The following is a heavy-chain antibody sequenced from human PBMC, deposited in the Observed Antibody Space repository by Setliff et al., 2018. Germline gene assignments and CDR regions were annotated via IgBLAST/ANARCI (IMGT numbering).Heavy chain of an antibody. CDR3: ASYYYGSGSYYPYFDY. Sequence: SVKVSCKASGGTFSSYAISWVRQAPGQGLEWMGGIIPILGIANYAQKFQGRVTITTDESTSTAYMELSSLRSEDTAVYYCASYYYGSGSYYPYFDYWGQGTLVTVSS. D-gene: IGHD3-10*01. CDR2: IIPILGIA. J-gene: IGHJ4*02. V-gene: IGHV1-69*10. CDR1: GGTFSSYA.